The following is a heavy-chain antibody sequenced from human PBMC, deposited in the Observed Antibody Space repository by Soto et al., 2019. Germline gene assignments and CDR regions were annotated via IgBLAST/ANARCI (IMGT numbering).Heavy chain of an antibody. CDR3: ARARYSYTTPIIDY. V-gene: IGHV1-2*04. CDR1: GYTFTGYY. Sequence: ASVKVSCKASGYTFTGYYMHWVRQAPGQGLEWMGWINPNSGGTNYAQKFQGWVTMTRDTSISTAYMELSRLRSDDTAVYYCARARYSYTTPIIDYWGQGTLVTVS. D-gene: IGHD5-18*01. J-gene: IGHJ4*02. CDR2: INPNSGGT.